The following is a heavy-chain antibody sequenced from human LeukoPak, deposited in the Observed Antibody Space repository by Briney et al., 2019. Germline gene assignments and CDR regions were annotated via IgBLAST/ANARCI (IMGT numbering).Heavy chain of an antibody. CDR1: GYSFTSYW. V-gene: IGHV5-51*01. Sequence: GESLKISCKGSGYSFTSYWIGWVRQMPGKGLEWMGIIYPGDSDTRCSPSFQGQVTISADKSISTAYLQWSSLKASDTAMYYCARWAHDYGGTEGAFGIWGQGTMVTVSS. CDR2: IYPGDSDT. CDR3: ARWAHDYGGTEGAFGI. J-gene: IGHJ3*02. D-gene: IGHD4-23*01.